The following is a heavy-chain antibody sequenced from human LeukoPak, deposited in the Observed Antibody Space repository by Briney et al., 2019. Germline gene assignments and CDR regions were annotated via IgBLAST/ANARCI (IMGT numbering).Heavy chain of an antibody. D-gene: IGHD3-22*01. J-gene: IGHJ4*02. CDR3: ARDRYDNSGYHDY. V-gene: IGHV3-48*03. CDR1: GFSFSSYE. CDR2: ISSSSSTI. Sequence: GGSLRLSCAASGFSFSSYEMNWVRQAPGKGLEWVSYISSSSSTIYYADSVKGRFTISRDNAKNSLYLQMNGLRAEDTAVYYCARDRYDNSGYHDYWGQGTLVTVSA.